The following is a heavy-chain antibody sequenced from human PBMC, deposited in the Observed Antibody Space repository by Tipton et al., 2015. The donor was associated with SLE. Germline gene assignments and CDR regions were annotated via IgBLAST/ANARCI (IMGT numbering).Heavy chain of an antibody. CDR2: IYTTGST. Sequence: TLSLTCTVSGASLSSGAYFWSWIRQSAGKGLEWIGRIYTTGSTHYNPSLQSRVSMSVDTSKNQFSLKLRSMTAADTAIYYCARDGDVSDYWGQGTLVTVSS. CDR1: GASLSSGAYF. V-gene: IGHV4-61*02. CDR3: ARDGDVSDY. J-gene: IGHJ4*02.